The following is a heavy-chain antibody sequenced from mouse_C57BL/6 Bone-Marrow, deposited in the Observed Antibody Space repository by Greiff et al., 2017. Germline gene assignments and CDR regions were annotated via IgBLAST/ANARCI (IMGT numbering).Heavy chain of an antibody. J-gene: IGHJ2*01. CDR3: ARGRHYYGSDY. D-gene: IGHD1-1*01. Sequence: QVQLQQSGAELVRPGTSVKVSCKASGYAFPNYLIEWVKQRPGQGLEWIGVINPGSGGTNYNEKFKGKATLTADKYSSTASMQLSSLTSADSAVYFCARGRHYYGSDYWGQGTTLTVSS. CDR2: INPGSGGT. V-gene: IGHV1-54*01. CDR1: GYAFPNYL.